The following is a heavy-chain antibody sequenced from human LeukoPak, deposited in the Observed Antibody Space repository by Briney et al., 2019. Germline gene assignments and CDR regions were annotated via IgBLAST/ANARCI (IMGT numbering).Heavy chain of an antibody. CDR3: ARDRLLDYYYYMDV. CDR2: IIPIFGTA. V-gene: IGHV1-69*05. CDR1: GGTFSSYA. D-gene: IGHD2-15*01. Sequence: SVKVSCKASGGTFSSYAISWVRQAPGQGLEWMGGIIPIFGTANYAQKFQGRVTITTDESTSTAYMELSSLRSEGTAVYYCARDRLLDYYYYMDVWGKGTTVTVSS. J-gene: IGHJ6*03.